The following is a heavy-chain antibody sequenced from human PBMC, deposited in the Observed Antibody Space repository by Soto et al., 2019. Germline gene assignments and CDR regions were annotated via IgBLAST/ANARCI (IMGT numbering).Heavy chain of an antibody. CDR2: MNPNSGNT. D-gene: IGHD5-18*01. J-gene: IGHJ4*02. V-gene: IGHV1-8*01. CDR3: ARVRGRGIQLWAPGPDFDY. Sequence: QVQLVQSGAEVKKPGASVKVSCKASGYTFTSYDINWVRQATGQGLEWMGWMNPNSGNTGYAQKFQGRVTMTRNTSISTAYMELSSLRSEDTAVYYCARVRGRGIQLWAPGPDFDYWGQGTLVTVSS. CDR1: GYTFTSYD.